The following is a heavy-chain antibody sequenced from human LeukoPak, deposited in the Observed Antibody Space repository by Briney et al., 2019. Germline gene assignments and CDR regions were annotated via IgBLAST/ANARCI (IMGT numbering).Heavy chain of an antibody. V-gene: IGHV3-53*01. Sequence: PGGSLRLSCAASGFTVITNDMTWVRQAPGKGLEWVSVLYSDGNTKYADSVQGRFTISRDNSKNTLYLEMNSLSPADTAVYYCARGVEPLAANTLAYWGQGTLVTVSS. CDR1: GFTVITND. CDR3: ARGVEPLAANTLAY. D-gene: IGHD1-14*01. J-gene: IGHJ4*02. CDR2: LYSDGNT.